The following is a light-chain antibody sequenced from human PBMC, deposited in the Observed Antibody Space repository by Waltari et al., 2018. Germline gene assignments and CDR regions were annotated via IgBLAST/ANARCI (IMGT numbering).Light chain of an antibody. V-gene: IGLV1-44*01. CDR3: ATWDDSLNAPV. CDR2: SNN. Sequence: QSVLTQPPSASGTPGQRVTISCSGSNSNLGSNTINWYQQLPGAAPKLLIYSNNMRPSGVPARFSVSKSGASASLAISELQSEDEADYYCATWDDSLNAPVFGGGTQLTVL. CDR1: NSNLGSNT. J-gene: IGLJ2*01.